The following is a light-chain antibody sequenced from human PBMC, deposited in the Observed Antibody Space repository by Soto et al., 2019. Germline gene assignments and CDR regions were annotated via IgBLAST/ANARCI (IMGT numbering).Light chain of an antibody. CDR3: QQSYRTRT. Sequence: EIPMTQSASCLAASVGDRVSMXCLASQCVSSNLIWYQQRARQARQPVIYASSSLPSGVTSRFSGRGCGKDFIIIISSLQPEDFATYQCQQSYRTRTFGQGTKVDIK. CDR2: ASS. J-gene: IGKJ1*01. CDR1: QCVSSN. V-gene: IGKV1-39*01.